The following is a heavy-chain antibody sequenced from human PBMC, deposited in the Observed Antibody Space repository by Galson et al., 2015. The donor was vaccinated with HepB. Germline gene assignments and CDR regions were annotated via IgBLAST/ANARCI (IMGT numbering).Heavy chain of an antibody. V-gene: IGHV3-21*01. Sequence: SLRLSCAASGFTFSSYSMNWVRQAPGKGLEWVSSISSSSSYIYYADSVKGRFTISRDNAKNSLYLQMNSLRAEDTAVYYCARVQYNWNEGNSINWFDPWGQGTLVTVSS. CDR2: ISSSSSYI. J-gene: IGHJ5*02. CDR1: GFTFSSYS. D-gene: IGHD1-1*01. CDR3: ARVQYNWNEGNSINWFDP.